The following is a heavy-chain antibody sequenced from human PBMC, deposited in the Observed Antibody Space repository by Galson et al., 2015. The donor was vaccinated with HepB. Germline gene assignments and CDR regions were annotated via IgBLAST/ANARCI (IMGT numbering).Heavy chain of an antibody. CDR1: GFTFSAYD. CDR3: AKAGCSGAGCYPRYSWIDS. CDR2: ITTSSSYI. V-gene: IGHV3-21*06. J-gene: IGHJ5*01. D-gene: IGHD2-2*01. Sequence: SLRLSCAASGFTFSAYDMYWVRQAPGKGLEWVSSITTSSSYIYYADSMRGRFTISRDNAKNSLFLQMDSLRAEDTAVYYCAKAGCSGAGCYPRYSWIDSWGQGTLVTVSS.